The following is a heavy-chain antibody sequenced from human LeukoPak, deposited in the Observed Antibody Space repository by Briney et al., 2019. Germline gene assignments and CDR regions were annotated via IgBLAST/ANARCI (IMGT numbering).Heavy chain of an antibody. V-gene: IGHV3-20*04. CDR2: INWNGGSR. CDR3: ARPSYGDYLSGYGMDV. Sequence: GGSLRLSCAASGFTFHDYGMSWVRQAPGKGLEWVASINWNGGSRGYADSVKGRFTISRDNAKNTLYLQMNSLRAEDTAVYYCARPSYGDYLSGYGMDVWGQGTTVTVSS. CDR1: GFTFHDYG. J-gene: IGHJ6*02. D-gene: IGHD4-17*01.